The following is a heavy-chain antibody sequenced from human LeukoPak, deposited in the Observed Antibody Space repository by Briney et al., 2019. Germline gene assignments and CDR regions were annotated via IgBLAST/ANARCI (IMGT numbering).Heavy chain of an antibody. J-gene: IGHJ5*02. CDR1: GDSISSYY. D-gene: IGHD6-6*01. CDR3: ARGVNWIDP. V-gene: IGHV4-59*01. CDR2: LSYSGTS. Sequence: SETLSLTCTVSGDSISSYYWSWIRQPPGKGLEWIGYLSYSGTSNYSPSLKSRLTISIDTSNNQFSLKLTSVTAADTAVYFCARGVNWIDPWGQGTLVTVSS.